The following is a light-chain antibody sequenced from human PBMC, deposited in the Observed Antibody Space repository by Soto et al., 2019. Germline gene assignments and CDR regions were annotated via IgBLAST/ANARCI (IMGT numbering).Light chain of an antibody. CDR1: SSDVGGYHY. V-gene: IGLV2-11*01. J-gene: IGLJ3*02. CDR3: CSYAGTYTWV. Sequence: QSALTQPRSVSGSPGQSVTISCTGTSSDVGGYHYVSWYQQHPGKAPKLMIYDVSQRPSGVPNRFSGSKSDNTASLTISGLQAEDEADYYCCSYAGTYTWVFGGGTKLTVL. CDR2: DVS.